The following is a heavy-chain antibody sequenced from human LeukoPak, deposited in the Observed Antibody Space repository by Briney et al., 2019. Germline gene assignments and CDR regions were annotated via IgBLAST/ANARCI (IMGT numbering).Heavy chain of an antibody. Sequence: GGSLRLSCAASGFTFSSYAMSWVRQAPGKGLEWVSAISGSGGSTYYADSVKGRFTISRDNAKNSLYLQMNSLRAEDTAVYYCARGLRYFDWFDPWGQGTLVTVSS. D-gene: IGHD3-9*01. CDR1: GFTFSSYA. CDR2: ISGSGGST. V-gene: IGHV3-23*01. CDR3: ARGLRYFDWFDP. J-gene: IGHJ5*02.